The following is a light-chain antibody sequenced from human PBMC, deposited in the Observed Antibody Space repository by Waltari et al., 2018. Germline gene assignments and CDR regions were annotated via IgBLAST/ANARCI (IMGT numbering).Light chain of an antibody. CDR1: SSDVGSSNL. CDR2: GGN. J-gene: IGLJ2*01. V-gene: IGLV2-23*01. Sequence: QSALTQPASVSGSPGQSITISCTGTSSDVGSSNLVSWYQHHPGKAPKLLLSGGNQRPAGVSNRFAGSKSGNTASLTISGLQAEDEADYYCCSYAGASTVVFGGGTRVTVL. CDR3: CSYAGASTVV.